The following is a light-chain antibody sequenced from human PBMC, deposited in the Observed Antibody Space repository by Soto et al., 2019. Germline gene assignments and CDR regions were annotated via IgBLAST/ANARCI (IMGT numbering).Light chain of an antibody. V-gene: IGKV3-20*01. CDR2: AAS. CDR3: HQYGNSPWT. J-gene: IGKJ1*01. Sequence: EVVLTQSPDTLSLSPGEGATLSCRASQSSFDSYLAWFQQKPGQAPSLLIYAASTRATGIPDRFSGSRSGTDFTLTISRLEPEDAAVYYCHQYGNSPWTLGQRTKVEI. CDR1: QSSFDSY.